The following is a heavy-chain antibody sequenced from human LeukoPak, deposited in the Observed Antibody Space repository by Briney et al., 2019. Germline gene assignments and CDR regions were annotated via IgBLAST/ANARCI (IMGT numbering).Heavy chain of an antibody. CDR3: ARDGSPDYYGSGSYKY. J-gene: IGHJ4*02. V-gene: IGHV3-48*01. CDR2: ISSSSSTI. D-gene: IGHD3-10*01. Sequence: PGGSLRLSCAASGFTFSSYSMNWVRQAPGKGLEWVSYISSSSSTIYYADSVKGRFTISRDNAKNSLYLQMNSLRAEDTAVYYCARDGSPDYYGSGSYKYWGQGTLVIVSS. CDR1: GFTFSSYS.